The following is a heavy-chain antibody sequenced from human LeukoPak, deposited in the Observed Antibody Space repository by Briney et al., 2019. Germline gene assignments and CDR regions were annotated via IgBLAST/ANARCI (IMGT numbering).Heavy chain of an antibody. Sequence: PGGSLRLSCAASGFTLNSFSMNWVRQAPGKGLEWVSYISSSSGTIYYADSVKGRFTISRDNAKNSLYLQMNSLRAEDTAVYYCARDYDFWSGYYTGIFDYWGQGTLVTVSS. CDR2: ISSSSGTI. V-gene: IGHV3-48*01. CDR1: GFTLNSFS. CDR3: ARDYDFWSGYYTGIFDY. J-gene: IGHJ4*02. D-gene: IGHD3-3*01.